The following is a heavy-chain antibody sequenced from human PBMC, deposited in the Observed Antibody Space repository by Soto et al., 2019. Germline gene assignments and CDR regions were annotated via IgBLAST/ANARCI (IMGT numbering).Heavy chain of an antibody. D-gene: IGHD3-10*01. V-gene: IGHV4-30-2*01. CDR1: GGSISSGGYS. CDR3: ASARYYYGSGSYYGWFDP. CDR2: IHHSGST. J-gene: IGHJ5*02. Sequence: SETLSLTCAVSGGSISSGGYSWSWIRQPPGKGLEWIGYIHHSGSTYYNPSLKSRVTISVDRSKNQFSLKLSSVTAADTAVYYCASARYYYGSGSYYGWFDPWGQGTLVTVSS.